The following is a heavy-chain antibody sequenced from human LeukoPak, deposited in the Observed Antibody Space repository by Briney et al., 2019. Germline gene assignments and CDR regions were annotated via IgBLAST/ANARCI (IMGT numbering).Heavy chain of an antibody. V-gene: IGHV4-34*01. CDR1: GGSFSGYY. CDR2: INHSGST. D-gene: IGHD5-18*01. Sequence: SETLSLTCAVYGGSFSGYYWSWIRQPPGKGLEWIGEINHSGSTNYNPSLKSRVTISVDTSKNQFSLKLSSVTAADTAVYYCARVPRYSFDYWGQGTLVTVSS. CDR3: ARVPRYSFDY. J-gene: IGHJ4*02.